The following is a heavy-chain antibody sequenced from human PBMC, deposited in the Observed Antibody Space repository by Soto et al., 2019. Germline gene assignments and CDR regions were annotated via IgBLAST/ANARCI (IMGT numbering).Heavy chain of an antibody. D-gene: IGHD3-22*01. CDR1: GFTFSSYG. Sequence: QVQLVESGGGVVQPGRSLRLSCAASGFTFSSYGMHWVRQAPGKGLEWVAVISYDGSNKYYADSVKGRFTISRDNSKNTLYLQMNSQTAEDTVGYYCALSSGDYYDSSGYAYWAQGTLVTVSS. J-gene: IGHJ4*02. CDR2: ISYDGSNK. V-gene: IGHV3-30*03. CDR3: ALSSGDYYDSSGYAY.